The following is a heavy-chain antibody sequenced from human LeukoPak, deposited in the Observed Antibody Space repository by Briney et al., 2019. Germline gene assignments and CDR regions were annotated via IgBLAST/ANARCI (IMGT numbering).Heavy chain of an antibody. CDR1: GYNFTTYW. CDR2: IYPGDSDT. J-gene: IGHJ4*02. CDR3: ARAVLDYGGNSIYFDY. D-gene: IGHD4-23*01. V-gene: IGHV5-51*01. Sequence: GESLKISCKGSGYNFTTYWIGWVRQMPVKGLEWMGIIYPGDSDTKYSPSFQGQVSISADKSISTAYLQWSSLKASDTAMYYCARAVLDYGGNSIYFDYWGQGTLVTVSS.